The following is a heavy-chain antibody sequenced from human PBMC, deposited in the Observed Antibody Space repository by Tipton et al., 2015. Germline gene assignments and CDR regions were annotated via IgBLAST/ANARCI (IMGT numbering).Heavy chain of an antibody. J-gene: IGHJ4*02. D-gene: IGHD3-3*01. Sequence: SLRLSCEASHFPFNTYGMHWVRQAPGKGLEWVALVSYDGGEKHHADSVKGRFTISRDNSKNTLYLQMNSLRTEDTAVFYCAKQSFWSGYYSYFDHWGQGSLVTVSS. CDR2: VSYDGGEK. CDR3: AKQSFWSGYYSYFDH. CDR1: HFPFNTYG. V-gene: IGHV3-30*18.